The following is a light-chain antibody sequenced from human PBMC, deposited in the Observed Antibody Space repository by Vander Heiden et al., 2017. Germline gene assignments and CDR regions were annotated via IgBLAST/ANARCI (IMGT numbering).Light chain of an antibody. CDR3: QQYNNWPPLT. V-gene: IGKV3D-15*01. CDR2: GAS. CDR1: QSINSN. J-gene: IGKJ4*01. Sequence: ELVMTQSPATLSVSPGERATLSCRASQSINSNLAWYQQRPGQAPRLLMYGASSRATGIPARFSGSGSGTEFTLTISSLQSEDFAVYYCQQYNNWPPLTFGGGTRVEIK.